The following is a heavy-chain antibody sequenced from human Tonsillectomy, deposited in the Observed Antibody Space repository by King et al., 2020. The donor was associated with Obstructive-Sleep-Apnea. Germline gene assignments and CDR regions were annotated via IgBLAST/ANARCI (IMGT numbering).Heavy chain of an antibody. D-gene: IGHD3-10*01. Sequence: VQLPQWGAGLLKPSETLSLTCAVYDGSFSAYYWSWIRQPPGKGLEWIGEISHSGSTKYNPSLESRVTILVDTSKNQFSLKLISVTAADTAVYYCARGGFGEPLDYWGQGTLVTVSS. J-gene: IGHJ4*02. CDR1: DGSFSAYY. CDR2: ISHSGST. CDR3: ARGGFGEPLDY. V-gene: IGHV4-34*01.